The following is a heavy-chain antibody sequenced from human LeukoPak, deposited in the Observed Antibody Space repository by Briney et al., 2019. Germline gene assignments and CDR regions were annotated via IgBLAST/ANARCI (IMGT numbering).Heavy chain of an antibody. D-gene: IGHD3-9*01. J-gene: IGHJ6*02. V-gene: IGHV3-15*01. CDR1: GFTFSNAW. CDR3: TTDDILTGYNYGMDV. Sequence: KPGGSLRLSCAASGFTFSNAWMSWVRQAPGKGLKWVGRIKSKTDGGTTDYAAPVKGRFTISRDDSKNTLYLQMNSLKTEGTAVYYCTTDDILTGYNYGMDVWGQGTTVTVSS. CDR2: IKSKTDGGTT.